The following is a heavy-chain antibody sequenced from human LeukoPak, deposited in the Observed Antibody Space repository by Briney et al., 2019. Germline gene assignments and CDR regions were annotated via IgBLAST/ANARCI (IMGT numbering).Heavy chain of an antibody. CDR1: GSTFSSYG. J-gene: IGHJ4*02. V-gene: IGHV3-33*01. CDR2: IWYDGTNK. Sequence: TGGSLRLSCAASGSTFSSYGMHWIRQAPGKGLEWVAVIWYDGTNKYYADSVKGRFTISRDNSKNTLYLQMNSLRAEDTSMYYCARAAYDSSGYLTLWGRGTLVTVSS. D-gene: IGHD3-22*01. CDR3: ARAAYDSSGYLTL.